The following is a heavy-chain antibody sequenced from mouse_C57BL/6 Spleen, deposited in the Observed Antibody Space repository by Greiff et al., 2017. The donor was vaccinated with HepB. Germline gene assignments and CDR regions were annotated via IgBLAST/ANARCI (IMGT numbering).Heavy chain of an antibody. CDR1: GYSITSGYD. V-gene: IGHV3-1*01. CDR3: AMQEEDGSSGLTY. CDR2: ISYSGST. J-gene: IGHJ3*01. Sequence: VQLQQSGPGMVKPSQSLSLTCTVTGYSITSGYDWHWIRHFPGNKLEWMGYISYSGSTNYNPSLKSRISITHDTSKNHFFLKLNSVTTEDTATYYCAMQEEDGSSGLTYWGQVTLVTVSA. D-gene: IGHD1-1*01.